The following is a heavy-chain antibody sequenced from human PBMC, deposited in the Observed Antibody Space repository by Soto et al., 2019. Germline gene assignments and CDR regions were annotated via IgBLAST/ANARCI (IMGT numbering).Heavy chain of an antibody. D-gene: IGHD5-18*01. CDR1: GYTFTSSG. CDR3: ARVYTAMAQTRFDS. CDR2: ISAYNGNT. V-gene: IGHV1-18*01. Sequence: ASVKVSCKASGYTFTSSGISWVRQAPGQGLEWMGWISAYNGNTNYAQKLQGRVTMTTDTSTSTAYMELRSLRSDDTAVYYCARVYTAMAQTRFDSWGQRTLVTVSS. J-gene: IGHJ5*01.